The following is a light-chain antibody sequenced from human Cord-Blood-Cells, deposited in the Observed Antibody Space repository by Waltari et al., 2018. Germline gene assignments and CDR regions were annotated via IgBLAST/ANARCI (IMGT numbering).Light chain of an antibody. V-gene: IGLV3-1*01. Sequence: SYELTQRPSVSVSPGQTASITCSGDKWGDKYACWYQQKQGQSPVLVIYQDSKRPPGSPERFSGSHSGNTATLTISGTQAMDEADYYCQAWDSSTAVFGGGTKLTVL. CDR3: QAWDSSTAV. CDR2: QDS. J-gene: IGLJ2*01. CDR1: KWGDKY.